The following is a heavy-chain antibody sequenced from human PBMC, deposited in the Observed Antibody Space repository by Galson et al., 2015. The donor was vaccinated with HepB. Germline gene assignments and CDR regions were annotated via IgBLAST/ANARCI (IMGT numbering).Heavy chain of an antibody. D-gene: IGHD1-26*01. Sequence: SVKVSCKASGGTFSSYAISWVRQAPGQGLEWMGRIIPILGIATYAQKFQGRVTITADKSTSTAYMELSSLRSEDTAVYYCARDDAWELHRDMAFDIWGQGTMVTVSS. CDR2: IIPILGIA. CDR3: ARDDAWELHRDMAFDI. V-gene: IGHV1-69*04. J-gene: IGHJ3*02. CDR1: GGTFSSYA.